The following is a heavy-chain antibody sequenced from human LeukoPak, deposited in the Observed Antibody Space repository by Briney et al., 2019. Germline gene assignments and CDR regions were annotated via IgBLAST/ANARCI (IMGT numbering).Heavy chain of an antibody. D-gene: IGHD2-2*01. CDR2: ISGSGGST. CDR1: GFTFSSYA. J-gene: IGHJ4*02. V-gene: IGHV3-23*01. Sequence: PGGSLRLSCAASGFTFSSYAMSWVRQAPGKGLEWVSAISGSGGSTYYADSVKGRFTISRDNSKNTLYLQMNSLRAEDTAVYYCAKGRRIQGYCSSTSCYLGADFDYCGQGTLVAVSS. CDR3: AKGRRIQGYCSSTSCYLGADFDY.